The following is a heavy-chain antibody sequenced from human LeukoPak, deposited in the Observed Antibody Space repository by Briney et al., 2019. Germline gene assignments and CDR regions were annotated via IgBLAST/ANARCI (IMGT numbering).Heavy chain of an antibody. Sequence: GGSLRLSRVASGFTFSYYGMHWVRQAPGKGLEWVAFIRYDGSNEYYAESVKGRFTISRDNSKNTLYLQMNSLRVEDTAAYYCAKIEGKYQLANIPDSWGQGTLVTVSS. CDR1: GFTFSYYG. D-gene: IGHD2-2*01. J-gene: IGHJ4*02. V-gene: IGHV3-30*02. CDR2: IRYDGSNE. CDR3: AKIEGKYQLANIPDS.